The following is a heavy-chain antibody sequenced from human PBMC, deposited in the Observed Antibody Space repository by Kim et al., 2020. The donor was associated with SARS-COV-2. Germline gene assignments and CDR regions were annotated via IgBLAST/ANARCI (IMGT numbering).Heavy chain of an antibody. Sequence: SETLSLTCTVSCDSVTTGYWAWLRQPAGKKLEWIGRVFISGAAYYNPSLKSRVTMSVDKSKNDFTLKVTSVTPADTAVYYCARVGAYETYYYYVMDVWGPGTTVTVSS. J-gene: IGHJ6*02. D-gene: IGHD3-16*01. CDR2: VFISGAA. V-gene: IGHV4-4*07. CDR1: CDSVTTGY. CDR3: ARVGAYETYYYYVMDV.